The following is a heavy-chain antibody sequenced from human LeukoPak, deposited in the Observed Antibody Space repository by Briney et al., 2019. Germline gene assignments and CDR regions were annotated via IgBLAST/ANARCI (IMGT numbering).Heavy chain of an antibody. CDR2: IYYSGST. CDR3: ARARVGDYVWGSYRYFDY. D-gene: IGHD3-16*02. CDR1: GGSISSGDYY. J-gene: IGHJ4*02. Sequence: SETLSLTCTVSGGSISSGDYYWSWIRQPPGKGLEWIGYIYYSGSTYYNPSLKSRVTISVDTSKNQFSLKLSSVTAADTAVYYCARARVGDYVWGSYRYFDYWGQGTLVTVSS. V-gene: IGHV4-30-4*01.